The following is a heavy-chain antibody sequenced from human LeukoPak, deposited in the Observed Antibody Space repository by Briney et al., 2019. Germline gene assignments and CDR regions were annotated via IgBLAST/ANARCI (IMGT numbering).Heavy chain of an antibody. CDR1: GFTFSSYT. CDR2: ISTGSSYI. V-gene: IGHV3-21*01. CDR3: ARDRLGVEMSTINRFDY. Sequence: GGTLRLSCAASGFTFSSYTMNWVRQAPGKGLEWVSSISTGSSYIYYANSVKGRFTISRDNAKNSLYLQMNSLRAEDTAVYYCARDRLGVEMSTINRFDYWGQGTLVAVSS. J-gene: IGHJ4*02. D-gene: IGHD5-24*01.